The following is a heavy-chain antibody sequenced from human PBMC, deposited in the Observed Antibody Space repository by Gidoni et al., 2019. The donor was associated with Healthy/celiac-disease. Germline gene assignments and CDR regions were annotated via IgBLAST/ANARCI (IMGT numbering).Heavy chain of an antibody. Sequence: QVQLVESGGGVVQPGRSLRLSCAAYGFTFSSYAMHWVRQAPGKGLEWVAVISYDGSNKYYADSVKGRFTISRDNSKNTLYLQMNSLRAEDTAVYYCARDRGREQQLVYYFDYWGQGTLVTVSS. CDR3: ARDRGREQQLVYYFDY. J-gene: IGHJ4*02. CDR1: GFTFSSYA. D-gene: IGHD6-13*01. CDR2: ISYDGSNK. V-gene: IGHV3-30-3*01.